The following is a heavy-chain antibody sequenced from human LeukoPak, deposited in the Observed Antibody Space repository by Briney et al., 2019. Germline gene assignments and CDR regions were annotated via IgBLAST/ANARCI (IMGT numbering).Heavy chain of an antibody. J-gene: IGHJ5*02. V-gene: IGHV3-53*01. CDR2: IYSGGST. CDR3: ASPAS. CDR1: GFTFSDYY. Sequence: GGSLRLSCAASGFTFSDYYMSWIRQAPGKGLEWVSVIYSGGSTYYADSVKGRFTISRDTSKNTLYLQMNSLRVEDTAVYYCASPASWGQGTPVTVSS.